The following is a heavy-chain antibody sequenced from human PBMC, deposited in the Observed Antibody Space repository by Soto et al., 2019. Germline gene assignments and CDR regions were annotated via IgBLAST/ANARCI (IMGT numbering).Heavy chain of an antibody. CDR3: AGEGGCSGGSCFLSWFDP. V-gene: IGHV1-69*01. Sequence: QVQLVQSGAEVKKPGSSVKVSCKASGGTFSSYAISWVRQAPGQGLEWMGGIIPIFGTANYAQKFQGRVTITADESTSTAYMELSSLRSEDTAVYYCAGEGGCSGGSCFLSWFDPWGQGTLVTVSS. CDR2: IIPIFGTA. J-gene: IGHJ5*02. D-gene: IGHD2-15*01. CDR1: GGTFSSYA.